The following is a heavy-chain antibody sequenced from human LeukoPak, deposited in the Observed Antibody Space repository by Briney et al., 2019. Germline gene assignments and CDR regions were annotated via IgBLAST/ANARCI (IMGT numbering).Heavy chain of an antibody. D-gene: IGHD5-18*01. Sequence: SVKVSCKASGGTFSSYAISWVRQAPGQGLEWMGGIIPIFGTANYAQKFQGRVTFTTDESTSTAYMELSSLRSEDTAVYYCAHGSYGPGSFDYWGQGTLVTVSS. J-gene: IGHJ4*02. CDR3: AHGSYGPGSFDY. CDR2: IIPIFGTA. V-gene: IGHV1-69*05. CDR1: GGTFSSYA.